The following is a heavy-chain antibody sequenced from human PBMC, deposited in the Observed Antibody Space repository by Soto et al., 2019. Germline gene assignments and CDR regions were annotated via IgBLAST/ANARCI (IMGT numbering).Heavy chain of an antibody. D-gene: IGHD3-22*01. CDR2: MYFGGSF. Sequence: QMQLQASGPGLVKPSETLSLTCNVSGASVSHGYWSWIRQPPGKGLEWIGFMYFGGSFNYNPSLTSRATISVGTSQNQFTLKLTSVPASDTAVYSCARSYSVSTGFAVDPWGQGTLVTVSS. CDR3: ARSYSVSTGFAVDP. V-gene: IGHV4-59*02. CDR1: GASVSHGY. J-gene: IGHJ5*02.